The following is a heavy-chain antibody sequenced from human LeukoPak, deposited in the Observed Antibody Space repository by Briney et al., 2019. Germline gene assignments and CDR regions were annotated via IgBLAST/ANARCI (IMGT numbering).Heavy chain of an antibody. V-gene: IGHV3-21*01. D-gene: IGHD3-9*01. CDR3: ARDSPLRHFDWLDYMDV. J-gene: IGHJ6*03. CDR2: ISSSSSYI. Sequence: PSETLSLTCAVYGGSFSGYYWSWIRQPPGKGLEWVSSISSSSSYIYYADSVKGRFTISRDNAKNSLYLQMNSLRAEDTAVYYCARDSPLRHFDWLDYMDVWGKGTTVTISS. CDR1: GGSFSGYY.